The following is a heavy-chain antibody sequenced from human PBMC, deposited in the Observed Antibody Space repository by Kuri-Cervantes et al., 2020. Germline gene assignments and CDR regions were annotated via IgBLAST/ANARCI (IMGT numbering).Heavy chain of an antibody. CDR3: ARDRGSRSVTMVRGVIVAEGPYYMDV. CDR1: GYNFNTYD. Sequence: ASVKVSCKASGYNFNTYDINWVRQATGQGLEWMGWMNTNSGKTGYAQKFQGRVTITTDESTSTAYMELSSLTSEDTAVYYCARDRGSRSVTMVRGVIVAEGPYYMDVWGKGTTVTVSS. D-gene: IGHD3-10*01. J-gene: IGHJ6*03. CDR2: MNTNSGKT. V-gene: IGHV1-8*02.